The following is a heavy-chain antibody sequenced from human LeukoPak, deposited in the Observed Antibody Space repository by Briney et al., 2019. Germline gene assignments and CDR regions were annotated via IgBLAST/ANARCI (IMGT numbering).Heavy chain of an antibody. Sequence: GGSLRLSCAASGFTFSSYGMHWVRQAPGKGLEWVAFIRYDGSNKYYADSVKGRFTISRDNSKNTLYLQTNSLRAEDTAVYYCAKVRGVRGVIDYYYYYYMDVWGKGTTVTISS. D-gene: IGHD3-10*01. CDR1: GFTFSSYG. CDR2: IRYDGSNK. CDR3: AKVRGVRGVIDYYYYYYMDV. J-gene: IGHJ6*03. V-gene: IGHV3-30*02.